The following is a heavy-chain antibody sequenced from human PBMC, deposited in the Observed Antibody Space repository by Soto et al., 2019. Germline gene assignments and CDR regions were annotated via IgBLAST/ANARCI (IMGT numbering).Heavy chain of an antibody. D-gene: IGHD2-2*01. CDR1: GGSISSGGYY. V-gene: IGHV4-31*03. J-gene: IGHJ6*03. Sequence: SETLSLTCTVSGGSISSGGYYWSWIRQHPGKGLEWIGYIYYSGSTYYNPSLKSRVTISVDTSKNQFSLKLSSVTAADTAVYYCARGLGYCSSTSCYDTNYYYYYMDVWGKGTTVTVSS. CDR3: ARGLGYCSSTSCYDTNYYYYYMDV. CDR2: IYYSGST.